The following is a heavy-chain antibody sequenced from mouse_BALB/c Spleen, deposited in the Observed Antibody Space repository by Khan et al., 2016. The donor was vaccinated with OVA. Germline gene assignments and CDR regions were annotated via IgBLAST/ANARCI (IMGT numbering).Heavy chain of an antibody. CDR3: ARDYWFTY. V-gene: IGHV5-6-5*01. J-gene: IGHJ3*01. CDR1: GFTFSNYA. CDR2: SSSGGNT. Sequence: EVQLVESGGGLVQPGGSLKLSCEGSGFTFSNYAMSWVRQTPEKRLEWVASSSSGGNTYYSDSVKGRFTISRDNAMNILYLQMSSLRSEDTAMYYCARDYWFTYWGQGTLVTVSA.